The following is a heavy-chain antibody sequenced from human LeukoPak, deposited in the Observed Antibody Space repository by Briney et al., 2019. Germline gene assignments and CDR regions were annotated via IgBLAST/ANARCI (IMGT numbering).Heavy chain of an antibody. D-gene: IGHD3-10*01. CDR3: ASVHRSSGSYYITN. J-gene: IGHJ4*02. Sequence: ASVKVSCKASGYTFTGYGISWVRQAPGQGLEWMGWISAYNGNTNYAQKLQGRVTMTTDTSTSTAYMELRSLRSDDTAVYYCASVHRSSGSYYITNWGQGTLVTVSS. CDR1: GYTFTGYG. V-gene: IGHV1-18*01. CDR2: ISAYNGNT.